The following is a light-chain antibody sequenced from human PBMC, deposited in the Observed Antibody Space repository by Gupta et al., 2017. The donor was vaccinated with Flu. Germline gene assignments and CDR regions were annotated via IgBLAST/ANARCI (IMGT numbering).Light chain of an antibody. J-gene: IGKJ4*01. V-gene: IGKV1-33*01. CDR1: QDISHY. CDR2: GAS. Sequence: PSSLSASVGDRVTITCQASQDISHYLNWYQQKPGKAPILLIYGASNLETGVPSRFSGSGSGTDFTFTISSLQPGDFATYYCQQYDNLPLTFGGGTKVEIK. CDR3: QQYDNLPLT.